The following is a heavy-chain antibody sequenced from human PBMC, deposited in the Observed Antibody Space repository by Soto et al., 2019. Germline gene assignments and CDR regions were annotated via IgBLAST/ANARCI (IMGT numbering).Heavy chain of an antibody. D-gene: IGHD5-18*01. J-gene: IGHJ4*02. V-gene: IGHV3-43*01. CDR3: AKDMSDTAMVTAFDY. CDR2: ISWDGGST. CDR1: GFTFDDYT. Sequence: EVQLVESGGVVVQPGGSLRLSCAASGFTFDDYTMHWVRQAPGKGLEWVSLISWDGGSTYYADSVKGRFTISRDNSKNSLYLQMNSLRTEDTALDYCAKDMSDTAMVTAFDYWGQGTLVTVSS.